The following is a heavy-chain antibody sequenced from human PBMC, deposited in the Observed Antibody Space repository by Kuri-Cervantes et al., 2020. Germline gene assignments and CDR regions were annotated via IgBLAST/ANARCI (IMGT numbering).Heavy chain of an antibody. D-gene: IGHD3-16*01. CDR3: AKDMGDVY. CDR1: GFTFDDYA. Sequence: SLKISCAASGFTFDDYAMHWARQAPGKGLEWVSAISWNSGSIGYADSVKGRFTISRDNAKKSLYLQMNSLGTEDTALYYCAKDMGDVYWGQGTLVTVSS. CDR2: ISWNSGSI. J-gene: IGHJ4*02. V-gene: IGHV3-9*01.